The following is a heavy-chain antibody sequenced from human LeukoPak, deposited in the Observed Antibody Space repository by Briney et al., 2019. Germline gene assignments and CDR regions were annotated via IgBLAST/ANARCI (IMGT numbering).Heavy chain of an antibody. V-gene: IGHV4-59*01. CDR2: IYYSGST. J-gene: IGHJ4*02. Sequence: PETLSLTCTVSGGSISSYYWSWLRQPPGKGLEWIGYIYYSGSTNYNPSLKSRVTISVDTSKNQFSLKLSSVTAADTAVYYCARGDYDSSGYYYWGQGTLVTVSS. D-gene: IGHD3-22*01. CDR1: GGSISSYY. CDR3: ARGDYDSSGYYY.